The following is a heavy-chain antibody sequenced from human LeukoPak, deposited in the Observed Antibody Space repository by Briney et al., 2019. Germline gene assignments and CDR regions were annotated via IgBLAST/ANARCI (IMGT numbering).Heavy chain of an antibody. V-gene: IGHV3-30*03. CDR2: ISYDGSNK. Sequence: GRSLRLSCAASGFTSSDYGMHWVRQAPGKGLEWVAVISYDGSNKYYSDSVKGRFTISRDNPKNTLSLQMNSLRAEDTAVYYCARDPTPTQLWFRGTFDYWGQGALVTVSS. J-gene: IGHJ4*02. CDR1: GFTSSDYG. CDR3: ARDPTPTQLWFRGTFDY. D-gene: IGHD5-18*01.